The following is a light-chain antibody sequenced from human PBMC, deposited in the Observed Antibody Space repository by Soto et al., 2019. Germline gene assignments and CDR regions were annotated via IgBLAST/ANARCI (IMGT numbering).Light chain of an antibody. Sequence: QSALAQPPSASGSPGQSVTISCTGTSSDVGGYDYVSWYKQHPGKAPKLMIYEVSKRPSGVPDRFSGSKSGNTAALTVSGLPAEDEADYYCSSYVGTNSYVFGTGTKVTVL. V-gene: IGLV2-8*01. J-gene: IGLJ1*01. CDR3: SSYVGTNSYV. CDR1: SSDVGGYDY. CDR2: EVS.